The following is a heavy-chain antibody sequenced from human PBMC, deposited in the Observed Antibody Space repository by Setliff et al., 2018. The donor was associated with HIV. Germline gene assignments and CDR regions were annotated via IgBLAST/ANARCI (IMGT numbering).Heavy chain of an antibody. CDR1: GGSFSGYY. CDR2: INQSGGI. D-gene: IGHD5-12*01. V-gene: IGHV4-34*01. CDR3: ATASGYDLFMGAFDI. J-gene: IGHJ3*02. Sequence: LSLTCAVSGGSFSGYYWSWIRQPPGKGLEWVGEINQSGGINYNPSLKSRVTISIDTFKNQFSMKLYSVTAADTAVYYCATASGYDLFMGAFDIWGQGTMVTVSS.